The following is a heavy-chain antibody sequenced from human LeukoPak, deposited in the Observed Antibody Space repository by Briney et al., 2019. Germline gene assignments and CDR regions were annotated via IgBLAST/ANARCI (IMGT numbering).Heavy chain of an antibody. CDR3: AAFDFDY. V-gene: IGHV3-23*01. Sequence: GGSLRLSCAASGFTFSTYGMHWVRQAPGKGLDWVSTISGSAGRTYYADSVKGRFTISRDNSRNTLYLQMNSLRAEDTAVYYCAAFDFDYWGQGTLVTVAS. CDR1: GFTFSTYG. CDR2: ISGSAGRT. D-gene: IGHD2/OR15-2a*01. J-gene: IGHJ4*02.